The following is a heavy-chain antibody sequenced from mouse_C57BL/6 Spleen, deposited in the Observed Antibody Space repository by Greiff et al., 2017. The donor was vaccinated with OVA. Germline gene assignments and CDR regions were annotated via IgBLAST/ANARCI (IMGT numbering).Heavy chain of an antibody. CDR1: GFTFSDYY. J-gene: IGHJ1*03. Sequence: DVKLVESGGGLVQPGGSLKLSCAASGFTFSDYYMYWVRQTPEKRLEWVAYISNGGGSTYYPDTVKGRFTISRDNAKNTLYLQMSRLKSEDTAMYYCARRGFITTVAPYFDVWGTGTTVTVSS. CDR2: ISNGGGST. V-gene: IGHV5-12*01. D-gene: IGHD1-1*01. CDR3: ARRGFITTVAPYFDV.